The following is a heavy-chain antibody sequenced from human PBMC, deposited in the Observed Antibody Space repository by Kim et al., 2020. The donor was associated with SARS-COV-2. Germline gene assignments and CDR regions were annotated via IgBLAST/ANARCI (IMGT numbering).Heavy chain of an antibody. CDR1: GFTFSSYS. Sequence: GGSLRLSCAASGFTFSSYSMNWVRQAPGKGLEWVSYISSSSSTIYYADSVKGRFTISRDNAKNSLYLQMNSLRAEDTAVYYCARDRSYSGYDSYNYYYYYGMDVWGQGTTVTVSS. D-gene: IGHD5-12*01. V-gene: IGHV3-48*04. J-gene: IGHJ6*02. CDR3: ARDRSYSGYDSYNYYYYYGMDV. CDR2: ISSSSSTI.